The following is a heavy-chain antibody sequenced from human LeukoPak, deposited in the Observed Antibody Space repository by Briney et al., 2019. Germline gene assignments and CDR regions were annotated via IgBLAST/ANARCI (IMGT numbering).Heavy chain of an antibody. V-gene: IGHV3-49*04. CDR2: IRSKTYGGTT. D-gene: IGHD3-3*01. CDR1: GFTFSDYS. Sequence: GSLRLSCTASGFTFSDYSMTWVRQAPGKGLEWVGFIRSKTYGGTTEYAASVKGRFTISRDDSKSIAYLQMNSLKTEDTAMYYCTAERITIFGVVINSLYSWGQGTLVTVPS. CDR3: TAERITIFGVVINSLYS. J-gene: IGHJ5*02.